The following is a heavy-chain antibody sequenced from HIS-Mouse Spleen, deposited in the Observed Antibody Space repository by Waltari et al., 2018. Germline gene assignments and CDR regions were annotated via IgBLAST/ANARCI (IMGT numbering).Heavy chain of an antibody. D-gene: IGHD1-7*01. CDR3: AGYNWNYGTDY. Sequence: QVQLQQWGAGLLKPSETLSLTCAFYGGSFSGYYWGWIRQPPGKGLEWIGEINHSGSTNYNPSLKSRVTISVDTSKNQFSLKLSSVTAADTAVYYCAGYNWNYGTDYWGQGTLVTVSS. J-gene: IGHJ4*02. CDR2: INHSGST. V-gene: IGHV4-34*01. CDR1: GGSFSGYY.